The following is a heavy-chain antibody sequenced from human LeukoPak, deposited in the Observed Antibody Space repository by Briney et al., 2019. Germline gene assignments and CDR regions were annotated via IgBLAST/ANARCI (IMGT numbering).Heavy chain of an antibody. CDR3: ARDRGRREGYSYGYGIHYFDY. D-gene: IGHD5-18*01. V-gene: IGHV4-34*01. J-gene: IGHJ4*02. Sequence: SETLSLTCAVYGGSFSGYYWSWIRQPPGKGLEWIGEINHSGSTNYNPSLKSRVTISVDTSKNQFSLKLSSVTAVDTAVYYCARDRGRREGYSYGYGIHYFDYWGQGTLVTVSS. CDR1: GGSFSGYY. CDR2: INHSGST.